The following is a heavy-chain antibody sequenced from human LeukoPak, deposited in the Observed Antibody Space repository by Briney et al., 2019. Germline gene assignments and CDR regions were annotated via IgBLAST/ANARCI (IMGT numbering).Heavy chain of an antibody. CDR1: GGSISSSSYY. CDR3: VRSGHSGSSWYVDY. Sequence: PSETLSLTCTVSGGSISSSSYYWGWIRQPPGKGLEWIGSIYYSGSTYYNPSLKSRVTISVDTSKNQFSLKLSSVAAADTAVYYCVRSGHSGSSWYVDYWGQGTLVTVSS. J-gene: IGHJ4*02. D-gene: IGHD6-13*01. V-gene: IGHV4-39*01. CDR2: IYYSGST.